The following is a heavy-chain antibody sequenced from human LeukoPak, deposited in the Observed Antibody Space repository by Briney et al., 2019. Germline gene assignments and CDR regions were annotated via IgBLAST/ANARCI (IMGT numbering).Heavy chain of an antibody. CDR2: INHSGST. CDR1: GGSFGGYY. D-gene: IGHD3-10*01. V-gene: IGHV4-34*01. Sequence: SETLSLTCAVYGGSFGGYYWSWIRQPPGKGLEWIGEINHSGSTNYNPSLKSRVTISVDTSKNQFSLKLSSVTAADTAVYYCARGPRWLYGSACDYWGQGTLVTVSS. J-gene: IGHJ4*02. CDR3: ARGPRWLYGSACDY.